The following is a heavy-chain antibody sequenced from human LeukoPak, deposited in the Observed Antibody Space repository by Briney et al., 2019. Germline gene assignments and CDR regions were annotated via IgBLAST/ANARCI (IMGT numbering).Heavy chain of an antibody. D-gene: IGHD3-22*01. V-gene: IGHV3-33*01. Sequence: PGRSLRPSCAASGFTFSSYGMHWVRQAPGKGLEWVAVIWYDGSNKYYADSVKGRFTISRDNSKNTLYLQMNSLRAEDTAVYYCARDPTYYDSSGYYPSYFDYWGQGTLVTVSS. CDR3: ARDPTYYDSSGYYPSYFDY. CDR2: IWYDGSNK. J-gene: IGHJ4*02. CDR1: GFTFSSYG.